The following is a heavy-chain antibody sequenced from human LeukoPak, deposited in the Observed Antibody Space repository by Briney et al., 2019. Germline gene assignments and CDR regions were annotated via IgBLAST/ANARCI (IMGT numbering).Heavy chain of an antibody. CDR3: ARDNILRGSVAAAAYYYYGMDV. V-gene: IGHV3-66*01. CDR2: IYSGGST. D-gene: IGHD6-13*01. Sequence: PGGSLRLSCAASGFTFSDYCMSWIRQAPGKGLEWVSVIYSGGSTYYADSVKGRFTISRDNSKNTLYLQMNSLRAEDTAVYYCARDNILRGSVAAAAYYYYGMDVWGQGTTVTVSS. CDR1: GFTFSDYC. J-gene: IGHJ6*02.